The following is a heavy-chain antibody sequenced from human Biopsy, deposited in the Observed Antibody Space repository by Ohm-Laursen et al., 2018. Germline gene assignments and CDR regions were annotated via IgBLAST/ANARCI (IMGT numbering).Heavy chain of an antibody. Sequence: SLRLSCAASGFTFSDHYMEWVRQAPGKGLEWVGRSRNKANSYTTEYAASVKGRFTISRDESETSLYLQMNSLRAEDTAVYYCARNLGVTPGYQDYWGQGTLVTVSS. CDR1: GFTFSDHY. CDR2: SRNKANSYTT. CDR3: ARNLGVTPGYQDY. D-gene: IGHD2-2*01. J-gene: IGHJ4*02. V-gene: IGHV3-72*01.